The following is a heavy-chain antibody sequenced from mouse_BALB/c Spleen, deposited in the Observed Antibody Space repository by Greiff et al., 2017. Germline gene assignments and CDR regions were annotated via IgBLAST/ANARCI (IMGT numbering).Heavy chain of an antibody. V-gene: IGHV14-3*02. J-gene: IGHJ4*01. Sequence: EVQVVESGAELVKPGASVKLSCTASGFNIKDTYMPWVKQRPEQGLEWIGRIDPANGNTKYDPKFQGKVTITADTSSNTAYLQLSSLTSEDTAVYYCAFNWDDYAMDYWGQGTSVTVSS. CDR2: IDPANGNT. D-gene: IGHD4-1*01. CDR1: GFNIKDTY. CDR3: AFNWDDYAMDY.